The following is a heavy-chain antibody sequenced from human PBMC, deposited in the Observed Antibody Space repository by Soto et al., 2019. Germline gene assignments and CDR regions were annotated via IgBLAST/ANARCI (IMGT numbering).Heavy chain of an antibody. J-gene: IGHJ4*02. Sequence: SETLSLTCAVSGGSISSSNWWSWVRQPPGKGLEWIGEIYHSGSTNYNPSLKSRVTISVDKSKNQFSLKLSSVTAADTAVYYCASRRKPRPGAFDFWGQGTLVTVSS. CDR1: GGSISSSNW. CDR2: IYHSGST. V-gene: IGHV4-4*02. CDR3: ASRRKPRPGAFDF.